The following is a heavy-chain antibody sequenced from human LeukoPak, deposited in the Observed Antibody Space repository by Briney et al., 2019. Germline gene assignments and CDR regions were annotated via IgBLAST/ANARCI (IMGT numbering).Heavy chain of an antibody. CDR2: IYHSGST. J-gene: IGHJ4*02. CDR3: ARERVGIAGILDY. CDR1: GGSISSGGYY. D-gene: IGHD6-13*01. V-gene: IGHV4-30-2*01. Sequence: PSQTLSLTCTVSGGSISSGGYYWSWIRQPPGKGLEWIGYIYHSGSTYYNPSLKSRVTISVDRSKNQFSLKMSSVTAADTAVYYCARERVGIAGILDYWGQGTLVTVSS.